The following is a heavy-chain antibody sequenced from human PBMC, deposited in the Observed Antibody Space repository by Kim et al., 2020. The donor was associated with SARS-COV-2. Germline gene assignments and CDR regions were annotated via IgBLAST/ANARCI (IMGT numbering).Heavy chain of an antibody. D-gene: IGHD5-18*01. CDR3: ARGRKQLWLPDY. J-gene: IGHJ4*02. Sequence: NSNPSRKRRVTISVETSKNQLSLKMSSVTAADTAVYYCARGRKQLWLPDYWGQGTLVTVSS. V-gene: IGHV4-34*01.